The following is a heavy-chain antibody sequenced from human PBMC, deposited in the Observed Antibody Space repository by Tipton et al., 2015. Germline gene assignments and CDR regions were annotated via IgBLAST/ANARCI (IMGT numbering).Heavy chain of an antibody. Sequence: TLSLTCTVSGGSVRSSSYYWGWIRQPPGKGLEWIGSFFYSESTYWSTYYNPSLEWRLSISVDPSKNQFSLKLSSVTAADTAVYYCARDHYPTSVTGSSFDSWGQGTLVTVSS. V-gene: IGHV4-39*02. CDR3: ARDHYPTSVTGSSFDS. J-gene: IGHJ4*02. D-gene: IGHD6-19*01. CDR1: GGSVRSSSYY. CDR2: FFYSESTYWST.